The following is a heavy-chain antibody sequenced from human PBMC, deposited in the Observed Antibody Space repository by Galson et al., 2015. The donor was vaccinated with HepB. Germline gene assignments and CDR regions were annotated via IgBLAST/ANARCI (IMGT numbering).Heavy chain of an antibody. D-gene: IGHD3-3*01. CDR2: ITFDGRKK. Sequence: SLRLSCAASGFTFSTFAMHWVRQAPGKGLEWVAIITFDGRKKYYADSVEGRFTISRDNSRSTVYLQMDSLRADDTAVYYCARDSYSVGYYIDYWGHGTLVTVSP. V-gene: IGHV3-30*04. CDR1: GFTFSTFA. J-gene: IGHJ4*01. CDR3: ARDSYSVGYYIDY.